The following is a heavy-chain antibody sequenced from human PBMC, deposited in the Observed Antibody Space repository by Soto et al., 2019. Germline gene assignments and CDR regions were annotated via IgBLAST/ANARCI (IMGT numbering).Heavy chain of an antibody. CDR3: ATISRGSSWGYYYYYGMDV. J-gene: IGHJ6*02. CDR2: ISSSSSYI. Sequence: GGSLRLSCAASGFTFSSYSMNWVRQAPGQGLEWVSSISSSSSYIYYADSVKGRFTISRDNAKNSLYLQMNSLRAEDTAVYYCATISRGSSWGYYYYYGMDVWGQGTTVTVSS. CDR1: GFTFSSYS. V-gene: IGHV3-21*01. D-gene: IGHD6-13*01.